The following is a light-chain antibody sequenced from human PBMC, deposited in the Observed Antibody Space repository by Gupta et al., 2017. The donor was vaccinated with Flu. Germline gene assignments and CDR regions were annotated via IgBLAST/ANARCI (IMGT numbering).Light chain of an antibody. CDR3: QQYYSYSFT. CDR1: QGISSY. Sequence: IRMTQSPSSFSASTGDRVTITCRASQGISSYLAWYQQKPGKAPKLLIYAASTLQSGVPSRFSGSGSGTDFTLTISCLQSEDFATYYCQQYYSYSFTFGPGTKVDIK. CDR2: AAS. V-gene: IGKV1-8*01. J-gene: IGKJ3*01.